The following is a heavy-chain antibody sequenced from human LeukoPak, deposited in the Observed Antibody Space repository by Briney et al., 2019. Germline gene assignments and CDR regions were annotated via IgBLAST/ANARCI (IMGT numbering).Heavy chain of an antibody. CDR3: ARVRYSGSHLLDY. CDR1: GYTFTGYY. Sequence: ASVKVSCKASGYTFTGYYLHWVRQAPGQGLEWMGWINPNSGGTNYAQKFQGRVTMTRDTSISTAYMELSRLRSDDTAVYYCARVRYSGSHLLDYWGQGTLATVSS. J-gene: IGHJ4*02. V-gene: IGHV1-2*02. D-gene: IGHD1-26*01. CDR2: INPNSGGT.